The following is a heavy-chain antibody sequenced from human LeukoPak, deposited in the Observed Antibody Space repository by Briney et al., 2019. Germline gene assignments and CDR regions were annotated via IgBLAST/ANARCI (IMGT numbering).Heavy chain of an antibody. CDR2: ISYDGSNK. J-gene: IGHJ4*02. D-gene: IGHD3-22*01. CDR3: AKPYYDSSGYLLHFDF. V-gene: IGHV3-30*18. Sequence: GGSLRLSCAASGFTFSIYAMHWVRQAPGKGLEWVAVISYDGSNKYYADSVKGRFTISRDNSKNTLYLQMNSLRAEDTAVYYCAKPYYDSSGYLLHFDFWGQGTLVTVSS. CDR1: GFTFSIYA.